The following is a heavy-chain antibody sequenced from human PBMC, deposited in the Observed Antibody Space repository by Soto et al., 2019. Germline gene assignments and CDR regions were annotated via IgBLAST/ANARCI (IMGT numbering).Heavy chain of an antibody. Sequence: QVQLQQWGAGLLKPSETLSLTCAVYGGSFSGYYWSWIRQPPGKGLEWIGEINHSGSTNYNPSLKSRVTISVDTSKNQISLKLRSVTAADTAVYYCARGQQQLAPFDYWGQGTLVTVSS. V-gene: IGHV4-34*01. D-gene: IGHD6-13*01. J-gene: IGHJ4*02. CDR2: INHSGST. CDR1: GGSFSGYY. CDR3: ARGQQQLAPFDY.